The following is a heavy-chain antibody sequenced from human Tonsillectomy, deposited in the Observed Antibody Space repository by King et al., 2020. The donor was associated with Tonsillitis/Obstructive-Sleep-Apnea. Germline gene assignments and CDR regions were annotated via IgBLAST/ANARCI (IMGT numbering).Heavy chain of an antibody. D-gene: IGHD4-17*01. CDR1: GGSFSGYY. CDR2: INHSGST. J-gene: IGHJ3*02. V-gene: IGHV4-34*01. Sequence: VQLQQWGAGLLKPSETLSLTCAVYGGSFSGYYWSWIRQPPGKGLEWIGEINHSGSTNYNPSLKSRVTISVDTSKNQFSRKLSSGTAADTAVYHCARGGTTVTTTRDAFDIWGQGTMVTVSS. CDR3: ARGGTTVTTTRDAFDI.